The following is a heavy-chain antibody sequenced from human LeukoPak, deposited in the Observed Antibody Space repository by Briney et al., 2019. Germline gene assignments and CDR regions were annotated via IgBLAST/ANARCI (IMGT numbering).Heavy chain of an antibody. D-gene: IGHD6-13*01. V-gene: IGHV3-30*04. J-gene: IGHJ4*02. CDR2: ISYDGSNK. CDR1: GFTFSSYA. CDR3: AREGTRAAAGIHDY. Sequence: GGSLRLSCAASGFTFSSYAMHWVRRAPGKGLEWVAVISYDGSNKYYADSVKGRFTISRDNSKNTLYLQMNSLRAEDTAVYYCAREGTRAAAGIHDYWGQGTLVTVSS.